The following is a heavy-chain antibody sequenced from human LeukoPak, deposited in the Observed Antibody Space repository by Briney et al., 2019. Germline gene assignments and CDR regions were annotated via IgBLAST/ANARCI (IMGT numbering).Heavy chain of an antibody. CDR1: GYTFTSYY. V-gene: IGHV1-46*01. CDR2: INPSGGST. CDR3: ARDLVVPAAIL. D-gene: IGHD2-2*01. Sequence: GASAKVSCKASGYTFTSYYMHWVRQAPGQGLEWMGIINPSGGSTSYAQKFQGRVTMTRDTSTSTVYMELSSLRSEDTAVYYCARDLVVPAAILWGQGTLVTVSS. J-gene: IGHJ4*02.